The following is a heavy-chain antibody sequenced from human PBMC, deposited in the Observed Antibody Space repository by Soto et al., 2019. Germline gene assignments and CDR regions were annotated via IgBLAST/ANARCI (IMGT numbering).Heavy chain of an antibody. CDR2: INGTAGRT. CDR1: GFIFTKNA. CDR3: AGRTVATSWTSDI. J-gene: IGHJ3*02. V-gene: IGHV3-23*01. Sequence: LRLSCQASGFIFTKNAVAWVRQAPGKGLEWLSGINGTAGRTYYADSVKGRFIISRDTSKNTVYLQMNSLRAEDTAIYYCAGRTVATSWTSDIWGQGTTVTVSS. D-gene: IGHD5-12*01.